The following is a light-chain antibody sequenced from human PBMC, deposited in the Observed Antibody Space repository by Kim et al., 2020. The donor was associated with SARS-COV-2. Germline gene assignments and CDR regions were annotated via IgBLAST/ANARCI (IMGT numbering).Light chain of an antibody. J-gene: IGKJ5*01. CDR3: QQYHFFPLT. CDR1: QSIGTW. Sequence: AAGGDIVTITCRASQSIGTWLAWYQQKPGKGPKLLIYDASRLQNGVPSSFSGSASGTDFTLTISSLQPDDFANYHCQQYHFFPLTFGQGTRLEIK. CDR2: DAS. V-gene: IGKV1-5*01.